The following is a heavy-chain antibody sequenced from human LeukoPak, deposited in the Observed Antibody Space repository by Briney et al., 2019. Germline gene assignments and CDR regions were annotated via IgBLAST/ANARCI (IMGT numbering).Heavy chain of an antibody. CDR3: AKEVGADLGS. J-gene: IGHJ4*02. CDR1: GFTFSSYA. Sequence: PGGSLRLSCGASGFTFSSYAIHWVRQAPGKGLEWVAIIWYDGSREYYADSVKGRFSISRDNSKNMVYLQMNSLRAEDTAVYYCAKEVGADLGSWGQGTLVTVSS. V-gene: IGHV3-33*06. CDR2: IWYDGSRE. D-gene: IGHD1-26*01.